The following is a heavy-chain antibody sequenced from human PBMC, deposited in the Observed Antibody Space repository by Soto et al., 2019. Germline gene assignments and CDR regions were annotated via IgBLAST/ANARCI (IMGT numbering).Heavy chain of an antibody. V-gene: IGHV3-48*01. CDR1: GFTFSSYS. CDR2: ISSSSSTI. CDR3: ARDRVGASVN. Sequence: EVQLVESGGGLVQPGGSLRLSCAASGFTFSSYSMNWVRQAPGKGLEWVSYISSSSSTIYYADSVKGRFTISRDNAKNSLDLQMNRLRAEDTAVYYCARDRVGASVNWGQGTLVTVSS. D-gene: IGHD1-26*01. J-gene: IGHJ4*02.